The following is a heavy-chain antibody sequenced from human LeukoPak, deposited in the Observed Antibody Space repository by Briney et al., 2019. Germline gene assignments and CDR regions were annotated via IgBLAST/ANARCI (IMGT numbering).Heavy chain of an antibody. CDR3: ARDPYPPGYCSGGSCYDYYGMDV. CDR1: GYTFTSYA. D-gene: IGHD2-15*01. CDR2: INAGNGNT. V-gene: IGHV1-3*01. Sequence: GASVKVSCKASGYTFTSYAMHWVRQAPGQRLEWMGWINAGNGNTKYSQKFQGRVTITRDTSASTAYMELSSLRSEDTAVYYCARDPYPPGYCSGGSCYDYYGMDVWGQGTTVTVSS. J-gene: IGHJ6*02.